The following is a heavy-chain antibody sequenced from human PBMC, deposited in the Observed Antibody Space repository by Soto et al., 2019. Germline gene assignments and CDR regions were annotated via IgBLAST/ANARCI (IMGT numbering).Heavy chain of an antibody. CDR2: IYYSGST. J-gene: IGHJ6*03. V-gene: IGHV4-31*03. CDR1: GGSISSGGYY. Sequence: SETLSLTSTVSGGSISSGGYYWSWIRQHPGKGLEWIGYIYYSGSTYYNPSLKSRVTISVDTSKNQFSLKLSSVTAADTAVYYCAREYSRKPPHYYYYIDVWGKGTTVTVSS. CDR3: AREYSRKPPHYYYYIDV. D-gene: IGHD6-13*01.